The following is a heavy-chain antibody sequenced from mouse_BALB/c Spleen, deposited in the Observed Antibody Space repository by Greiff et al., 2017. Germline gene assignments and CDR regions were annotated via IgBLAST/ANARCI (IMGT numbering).Heavy chain of an antibody. CDR3: ARRGYDGYYSAY. Sequence: EVKVVESGGGLVKPGGSLKLSCAASGFTFSSYAMSWVRQTPEKRLEWVASISSGGSTYYPDSVKGRFTISRDNARNILYLQMSSLRSEDTAMYYCARRGYDGYYSAYWGQGTLVTVSA. D-gene: IGHD2-3*01. V-gene: IGHV5-6-5*01. CDR1: GFTFSSYA. J-gene: IGHJ3*01. CDR2: ISSGGST.